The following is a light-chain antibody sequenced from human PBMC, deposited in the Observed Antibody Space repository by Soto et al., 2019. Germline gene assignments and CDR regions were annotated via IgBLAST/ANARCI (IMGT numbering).Light chain of an antibody. V-gene: IGLV2-8*01. Sequence: QSSLTQPPSASGSPGQSVAISCTGTSRDVGGQNYASWYQQHPGKAPKLIIYAVSNRPSGVPDRFSGSKSGNTASLTISGLRAEDEADYYCCSHAGNNNYVFGTGTKVTVL. CDR1: SRDVGGQNY. CDR3: CSHAGNNNYV. J-gene: IGLJ1*01. CDR2: AVS.